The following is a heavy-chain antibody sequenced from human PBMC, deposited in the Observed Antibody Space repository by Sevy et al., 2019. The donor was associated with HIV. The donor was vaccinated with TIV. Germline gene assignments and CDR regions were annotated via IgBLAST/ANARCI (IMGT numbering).Heavy chain of an antibody. V-gene: IGHV4-39*01. CDR3: ARNFDY. J-gene: IGHJ4*02. CDR2: VHYSGRT. CDR1: GGSISSGNYR. Sequence: SETLSLTCTVSGGSISSGNYRWSWIRQTPGKGLEWIGTVHYSGRTYYNPSLKSRVTISEDTSKNQFSLNLNSVTAADTAAYFCARNFDYWGQRTLVTVSS.